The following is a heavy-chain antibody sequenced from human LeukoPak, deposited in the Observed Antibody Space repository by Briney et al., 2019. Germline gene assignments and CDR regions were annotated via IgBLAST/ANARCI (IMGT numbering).Heavy chain of an antibody. CDR2: FYYSGST. Sequence: PSETLSLTCTVSGGSISSYYWSWIRQPPGKGLEWIGYFYYSGSTNYNPSLKSRVTISVDTSKNQFSLKLSSVTAADTAVYYCAREWQWLVGGHNWFDPWGQGTLVTVSS. D-gene: IGHD6-19*01. CDR1: GGSISSYY. V-gene: IGHV4-59*01. J-gene: IGHJ5*02. CDR3: AREWQWLVGGHNWFDP.